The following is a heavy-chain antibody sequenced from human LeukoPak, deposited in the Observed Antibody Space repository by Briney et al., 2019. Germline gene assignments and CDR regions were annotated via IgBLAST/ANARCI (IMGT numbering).Heavy chain of an antibody. V-gene: IGHV1-69*04. J-gene: IGHJ4*02. Sequence: ASVKVSCKASGGTFSSYAISWVRQAPGQGLEWMGRIIPIFGIANYAQKFQGRVTITADKSTSTAYMELSSLRSEDTAVYYCASGNGDYVGLLGTYYLDYWGQGTLVTVSS. D-gene: IGHD4-17*01. CDR1: GGTFSSYA. CDR3: ASGNGDYVGLLGTYYLDY. CDR2: IIPIFGIA.